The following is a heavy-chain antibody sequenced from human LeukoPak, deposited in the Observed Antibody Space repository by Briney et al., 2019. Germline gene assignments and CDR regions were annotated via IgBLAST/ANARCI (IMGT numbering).Heavy chain of an antibody. CDR2: ISYDGSNK. CDR1: GLTFSSHA. CDR3: ASGATILDY. J-gene: IGHJ4*02. V-gene: IGHV3-30*14. D-gene: IGHD5-12*01. Sequence: PGRSLRLSCAASGLTFSSHAMHWVRQAPGKGLEGVAVISYDGSNKYYADSVKGRFTISRDNSKNTLYLQMNSLRAEDTAVYYCASGATILDYWGQGTLVTVSS.